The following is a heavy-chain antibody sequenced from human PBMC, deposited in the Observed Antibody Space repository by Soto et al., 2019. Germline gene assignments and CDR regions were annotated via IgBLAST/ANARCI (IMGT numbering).Heavy chain of an antibody. V-gene: IGHV2-5*01. CDR3: THRSFANDAFDV. CDR1: GLSLSTSGVG. Sequence: ITLKESGPTLVKPTQTLTLTCTFSGLSLSTSGVGVGWIRQPPGKALEWLALIYWNDDKHNSPSLKSRLTIAKDTSKNQVVLTMTNMDPVDTATYYCTHRSFANDAFDVWGQGTMVTVSS. J-gene: IGHJ3*01. CDR2: IYWNDDK. D-gene: IGHD3-3*01.